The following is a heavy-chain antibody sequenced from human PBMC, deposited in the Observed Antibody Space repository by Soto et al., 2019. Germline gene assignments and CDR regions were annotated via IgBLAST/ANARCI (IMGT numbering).Heavy chain of an antibody. CDR2: INAGNGNT. V-gene: IGHV1-3*01. D-gene: IGHD3-10*02. CDR3: ARVSRVFGGGYYYYGMDV. CDR1: GYTFTSYA. Sequence: ASVKVSCKASGYTFTSYAMHWVSQAPGQRLEWMGWINAGNGNTKYSQKFQGRVTITRDTSASTAYMELSSLRSEDTAVYYCARVSRVFGGGYYYYGMDVWGQGTTVTVSS. J-gene: IGHJ6*02.